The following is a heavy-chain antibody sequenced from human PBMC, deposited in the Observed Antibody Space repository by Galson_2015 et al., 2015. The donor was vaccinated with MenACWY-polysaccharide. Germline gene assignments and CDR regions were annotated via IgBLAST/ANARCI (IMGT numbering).Heavy chain of an antibody. CDR3: ARDSDDNRPPDCYDV. J-gene: IGHJ6*02. CDR1: GFTFSNYA. CDR2: ISDSGGRT. D-gene: IGHD3-22*01. V-gene: IGHV3-23*01. Sequence: SLRLSCAASGFTFSNYAMTWVRQAPGKGLEWVSTISDSGGRTQYAVSVQGRFTISRDNSKNTLYLQMNSLRAEDTAVYYCARDSDDNRPPDCYDVWGQGTTVTVSS.